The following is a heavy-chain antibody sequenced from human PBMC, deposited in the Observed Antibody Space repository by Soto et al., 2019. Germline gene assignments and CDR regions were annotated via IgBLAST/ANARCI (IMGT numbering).Heavy chain of an antibody. Sequence: QVQIQQWGAGLLKPSETLSLGCAVYGESFSGYYWNWIRQPPGKGLEWIGEINDFGSTNYKPSLASRVTISVDTSKKQFSLRLSSVTAADAAVYYCARRRRGITMVRGTYAMDVWGQGTTVTVSS. J-gene: IGHJ6*02. V-gene: IGHV4-34*01. CDR3: ARRRRGITMVRGTYAMDV. CDR1: GESFSGYY. D-gene: IGHD3-10*01. CDR2: INDFGST.